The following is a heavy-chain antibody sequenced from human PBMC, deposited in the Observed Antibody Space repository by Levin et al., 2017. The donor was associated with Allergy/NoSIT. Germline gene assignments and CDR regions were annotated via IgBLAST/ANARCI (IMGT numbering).Heavy chain of an antibody. V-gene: IGHV3-49*04. J-gene: IGHJ5*02. CDR3: TRDQMITMVRGRGSYNWFDP. Sequence: GGSLRLSCTASGFTFGDYAMSWVRQAPGKGLEWVGFIRSKAYGGTTEYAASVKGRFTISRDDSKSIAYLQMNSLKTEDTAVYYCTRDQMITMVRGRGSYNWFDPWGQGTLVTVSS. D-gene: IGHD3-10*01. CDR1: GFTFGDYA. CDR2: IRSKAYGGTT.